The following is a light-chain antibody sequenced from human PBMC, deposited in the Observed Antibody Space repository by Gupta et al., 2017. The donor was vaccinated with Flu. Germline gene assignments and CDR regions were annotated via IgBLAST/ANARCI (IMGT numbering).Light chain of an antibody. CDR3: GTWDSTLSVWV. CDR1: SANIGNNY. J-gene: IGLJ3*02. Sequence: SVLTQPPAVSPAPGQKVTISCPGSSANIGNNYVSWYQQHPGAAPTLLIYENNKRPSGIPDRFSGSKSGTSATLGISGLQTGDEADYYCGTWDSTLSVWVFGGGTKVTVL. CDR2: ENN. V-gene: IGLV1-51*02.